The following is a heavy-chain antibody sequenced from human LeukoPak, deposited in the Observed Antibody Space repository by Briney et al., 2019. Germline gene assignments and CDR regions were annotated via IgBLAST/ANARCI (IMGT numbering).Heavy chain of an antibody. CDR2: ISYDATNK. CDR3: AKDLLSGGSCLDY. D-gene: IGHD2-15*01. V-gene: IGHV3-30*18. Sequence: GGSLRLPCAASGFTFSSYGMHWVRQAPGKGLQWVAVISYDATNKYYADSVKGRFTISRDNSKNTLYLQMNSLRAEDTAVYYCAKDLLSGGSCLDYWGRGTLVTVSS. CDR1: GFTFSSYG. J-gene: IGHJ4*02.